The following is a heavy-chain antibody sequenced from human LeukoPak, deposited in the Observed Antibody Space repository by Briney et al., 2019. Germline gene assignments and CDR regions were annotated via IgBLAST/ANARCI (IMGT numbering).Heavy chain of an antibody. Sequence: SETLSLTCAVYIDSFTNYYWNWIRQTPGKGLEWVGEVNDSGDTNINPSLRGRVIFSVDTSKNHFSLQLISLTAADTAVYYCGRGQGANVTQVGKNWFDPWGQGTRVIVSS. CDR1: IDSFTNYY. CDR3: GRGQGANVTQVGKNWFDP. V-gene: IGHV4-34*01. D-gene: IGHD4/OR15-4a*01. J-gene: IGHJ5*02. CDR2: VNDSGDT.